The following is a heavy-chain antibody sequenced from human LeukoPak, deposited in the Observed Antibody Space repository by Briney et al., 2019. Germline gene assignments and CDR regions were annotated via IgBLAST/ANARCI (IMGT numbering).Heavy chain of an antibody. D-gene: IGHD4-17*01. V-gene: IGHV1-69*06. Sequence: ASVKVSCKASGGTFSSYAISWVRQAPGQGLEWMGGIIPIFGTANYAQKFQGRVTMTEDTSTDTAYMELSSLRSEDTAVYYCATRQSYGDFTHWGQGTLVTVSS. J-gene: IGHJ4*02. CDR2: IIPIFGTA. CDR1: GGTFSSYA. CDR3: ATRQSYGDFTH.